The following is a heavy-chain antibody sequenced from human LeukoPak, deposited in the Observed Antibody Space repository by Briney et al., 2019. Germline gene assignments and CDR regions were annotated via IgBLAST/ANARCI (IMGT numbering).Heavy chain of an antibody. CDR2: IIPIFGTA. Sequence: SVKVSCKASGGTFSSYAISWVRQAPGQGLEWMGGIIPIFGTANYAQKFQGRVTITADESTSTAYMELSSVTAADTAVYYCAREPYLLGAFDIWGQGTMVTVSS. V-gene: IGHV1-69*01. CDR3: AREPYLLGAFDI. J-gene: IGHJ3*02. CDR1: GGTFSSYA.